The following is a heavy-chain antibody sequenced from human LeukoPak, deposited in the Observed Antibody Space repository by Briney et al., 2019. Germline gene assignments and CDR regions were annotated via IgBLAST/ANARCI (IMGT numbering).Heavy chain of an antibody. Sequence: GGSLRLSCAASGFTFSSYGIHWVRQAPGKGLEWVAVIWYDGSNKYYADSVRGRFTISRDNSKNTMYLQMNSLRVEDTAVYYCARDLTHYFDYWGQGTLVTVSS. J-gene: IGHJ4*02. CDR2: IWYDGSNK. V-gene: IGHV3-33*01. CDR3: ARDLTHYFDY. CDR1: GFTFSSYG.